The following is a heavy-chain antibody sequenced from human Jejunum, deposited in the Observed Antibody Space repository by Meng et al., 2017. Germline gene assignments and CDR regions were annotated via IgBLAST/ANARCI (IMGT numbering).Heavy chain of an antibody. V-gene: IGHV7-4-1*02. CDR3: ARVGPDSSGWYFDY. D-gene: IGHD6-19*01. CDR2: INSNTGNP. CDR1: GYTFRSYA. Sequence: QEQRVQAGAEWKKPGASVKVYCKASGYTFRSYAMNWVRQAPGQGLEWMGWINSNTGNPTYAQGFTGRFVFSLDTSVSTAYLQISSLKAEDSAVYYCARVGPDSSGWYFDYWGQGTLVTVSS. J-gene: IGHJ4*02.